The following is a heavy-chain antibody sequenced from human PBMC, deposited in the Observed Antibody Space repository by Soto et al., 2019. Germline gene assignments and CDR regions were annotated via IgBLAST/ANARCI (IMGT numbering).Heavy chain of an antibody. Sequence: GGSLRLSCTASGFTFRDYAMSWFRQAPGKGLEWVGFIRSKAYGGTVVYAASVKGRFTISRDDSRSIAYLQMNSLKTEDTAVYYCSTNYYDSRGYDNWFDPWGQGTLVTVSS. CDR1: GFTFRDYA. V-gene: IGHV3-49*03. CDR2: IRSKAYGGTV. CDR3: STNYYDSRGYDNWFDP. D-gene: IGHD3-22*01. J-gene: IGHJ5*02.